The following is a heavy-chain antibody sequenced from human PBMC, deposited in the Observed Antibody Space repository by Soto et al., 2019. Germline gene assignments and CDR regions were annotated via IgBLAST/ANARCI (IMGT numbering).Heavy chain of an antibody. CDR3: GRGRGWYSYGGVDS. D-gene: IGHD5-18*01. CDR1: GGSFSDHI. Sequence: QVQLQQWGAGLLKPSETLSLTCGVYGGSFSDHIWSWIRQSPGKELEWIGEIDHRGSTNYNPSLKSRVAISVDTSKTQFSLYLRSVTAADTAVCYCGRGRGWYSYGGVDSCGQGTLVTVSS. CDR2: IDHRGST. V-gene: IGHV4-34*01. J-gene: IGHJ4*02.